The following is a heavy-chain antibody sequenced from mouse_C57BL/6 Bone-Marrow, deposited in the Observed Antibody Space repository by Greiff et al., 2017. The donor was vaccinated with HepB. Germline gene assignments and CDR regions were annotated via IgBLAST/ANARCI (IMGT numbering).Heavy chain of an antibody. D-gene: IGHD1-1*01. CDR1: GFSLTSYG. Sequence: QVQLQQSGPGLVAPSQSLSITCTVSGFSLTSYGVDWVRQPPGKGLEWLGVICGGGSTNYNSALLSRLSISKDNSKSQVFLKMNSLQTDDTARYYCAKRGVVAKGEMDYWGQGTSVTVSS. CDR2: ICGGGST. J-gene: IGHJ4*01. V-gene: IGHV2-9*01. CDR3: AKRGVVAKGEMDY.